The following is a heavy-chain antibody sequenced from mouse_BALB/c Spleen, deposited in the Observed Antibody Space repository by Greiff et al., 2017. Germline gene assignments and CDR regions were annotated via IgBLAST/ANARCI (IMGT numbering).Heavy chain of an antibody. J-gene: IGHJ4*01. CDR2: IYPGSGNT. V-gene: IGHV1-77*01. Sequence: VQLQQSGAELARPGASVKLSCKASGYTFTDYYINWVKQRTGQGLEWIGEIYPGSGNTYYNEKFKGKATLTADKSSSTAYMQLSSLTSEDSAVYYCTRGSYGYAMDYWGQGTSVTVSS. CDR1: GYTFTDYY. D-gene: IGHD1-1*01. CDR3: TRGSYGYAMDY.